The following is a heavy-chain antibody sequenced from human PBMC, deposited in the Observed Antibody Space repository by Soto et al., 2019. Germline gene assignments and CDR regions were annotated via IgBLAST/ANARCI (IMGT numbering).Heavy chain of an antibody. J-gene: IGHJ4*02. Sequence: QVQLVQSGAEVKKPGASVKVSCKASGYTFTTYDISWVRQAPGQGLEWMGWISTYNGHTNYAQNLQGRVTMTTDTSTNTAYMELRSLRSDDTAVYYCARERRRPYYDILTGYYPFDYWGQGTLVTVSS. D-gene: IGHD3-9*01. V-gene: IGHV1-18*01. CDR3: ARERRRPYYDILTGYYPFDY. CDR2: ISTYNGHT. CDR1: GYTFTTYD.